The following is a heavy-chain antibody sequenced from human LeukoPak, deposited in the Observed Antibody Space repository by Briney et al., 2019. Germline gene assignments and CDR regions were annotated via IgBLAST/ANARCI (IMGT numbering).Heavy chain of an antibody. CDR1: GGSISSSSYY. J-gene: IGHJ4*02. Sequence: SETLSLTCTVSGGSISSSSYYWGWIRQPPGTGLEWIGSIYYSGSTYYNPSLKSRVTISVDTSKNQFSLKLSSVTAADTAVYYCARLRVVNTAMVNYFDYWGQGTLVTVSS. V-gene: IGHV4-39*01. CDR3: ARLRVVNTAMVNYFDY. CDR2: IYYSGST. D-gene: IGHD5-18*01.